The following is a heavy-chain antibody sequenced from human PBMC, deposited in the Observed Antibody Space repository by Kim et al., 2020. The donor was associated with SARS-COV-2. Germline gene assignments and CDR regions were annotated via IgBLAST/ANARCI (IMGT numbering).Heavy chain of an antibody. J-gene: IGHJ4*02. Sequence: SETLSLTCTVSGGSISSYYWSWIRQPPGKGLEWIGYIYYSGCTNYNPSLKSRVTISVDTSMNQFSLKLSSVTAADTAVYYCSRVSISRDPVRFDYWVQGT. CDR2: IYYSGCT. V-gene: IGHV4-59*01. CDR1: GGSISSYY. D-gene: IGHD3-16*02. CDR3: SRVSISRDPVRFDY.